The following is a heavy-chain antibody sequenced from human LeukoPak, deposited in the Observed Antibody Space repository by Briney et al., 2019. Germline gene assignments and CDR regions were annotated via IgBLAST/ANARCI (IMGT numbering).Heavy chain of an antibody. CDR2: IILIFGTA. Sequence: SVKVSCKASGGTFSSYAISWVRQAPGQGLEWMGGIILIFGTANYAQKFQGRVTITTDESTSRAYMELSSLRSEDTAVYYCARDSLVAYSSGWYYYYMDVWGKGTTVTVSS. CDR1: GGTFSSYA. CDR3: ARDSLVAYSSGWYYYYMDV. V-gene: IGHV1-69*05. D-gene: IGHD6-19*01. J-gene: IGHJ6*03.